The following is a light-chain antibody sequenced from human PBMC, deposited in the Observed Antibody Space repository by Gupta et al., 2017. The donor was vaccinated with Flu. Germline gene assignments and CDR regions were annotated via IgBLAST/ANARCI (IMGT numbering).Light chain of an antibody. CDR1: QGISSW. Sequence: GDRVTITCRASQGISSWLAWYQQKPAKAPKLLIYAASSLQSGGPSRFSGSGSETDFTLTISSLQPEDFATYYCQQANSCPFTFGPGTKVDIK. CDR2: AAS. CDR3: QQANSCPFT. V-gene: IGKV1-12*01. J-gene: IGKJ3*01.